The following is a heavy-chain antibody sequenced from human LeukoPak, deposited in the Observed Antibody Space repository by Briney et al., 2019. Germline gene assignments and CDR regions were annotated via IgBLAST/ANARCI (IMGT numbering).Heavy chain of an antibody. CDR3: ARSGGYSYASLDY. Sequence: SEPLSLPCPFSGGSINNYYWSWIRQPPGKGLEWMGYIYSSGSTRYSPSLKSRVTISIDTSKNHFSLNLSSVTAADTAVYYCARSGGYSYASLDYWGQGTLVPVSS. D-gene: IGHD5-18*01. V-gene: IGHV4-59*08. CDR2: IYSSGST. CDR1: GGSINNYY. J-gene: IGHJ4*02.